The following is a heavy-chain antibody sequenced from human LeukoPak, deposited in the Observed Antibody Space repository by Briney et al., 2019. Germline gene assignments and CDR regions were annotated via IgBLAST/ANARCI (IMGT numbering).Heavy chain of an antibody. CDR3: VRDWGYDSSGYWQKYFDT. CDR2: INHDGSST. V-gene: IGHV3-74*01. J-gene: IGHJ4*02. CDR1: GFTYSTFW. Sequence: GGSLRLSCATSGFTYSTFWMHWVRQAPGKGLVWVSRINHDGSSTNYADSVKGRFTISRDNAKNTLYLQMNSLRAEDTAVYYCVRDWGYDSSGYWQKYFDTWGQGTLVTVSS. D-gene: IGHD3-22*01.